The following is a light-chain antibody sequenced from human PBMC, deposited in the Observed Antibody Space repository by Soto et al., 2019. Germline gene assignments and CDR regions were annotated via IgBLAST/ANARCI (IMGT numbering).Light chain of an antibody. CDR2: AAS. CDR3: QQTDSFPLT. CDR1: QGISTW. J-gene: IGKJ5*01. Sequence: DIQMIQSPSSVSASVGDRVIITCRASQGISTWLAWYQQRPGRAPKVLIYAASRLQSGVPSRFSGSGSGTHFTLTINSLQPEDFGTYYCQQTDSFPLTFGQGTRLDIK. V-gene: IGKV1-12*01.